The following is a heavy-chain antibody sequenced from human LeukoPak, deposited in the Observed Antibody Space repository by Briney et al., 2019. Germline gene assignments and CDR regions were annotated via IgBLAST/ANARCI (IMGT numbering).Heavy chain of an antibody. CDR2: IYHSGST. Sequence: SETLSLTCTVSGYSISSGYYWGWIRQPPGKGLEWIGSIYHSGSTYYNPSLKSRVTISVDTSKNQFSLRLSSVTAADTAVYYCARESLTWLQSRTSWFDPWGQGTLVTVSS. CDR1: GYSISSGYY. D-gene: IGHD5-24*01. CDR3: ARESLTWLQSRTSWFDP. V-gene: IGHV4-38-2*02. J-gene: IGHJ5*02.